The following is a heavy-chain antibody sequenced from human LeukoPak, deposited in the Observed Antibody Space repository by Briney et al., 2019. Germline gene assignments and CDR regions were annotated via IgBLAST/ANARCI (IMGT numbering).Heavy chain of an antibody. Sequence: ASVKVSCKASGYTFTGYYMHWVRQAPGQGLEWMGWINPNSGGTNYAQKFQGRVTMTRDTSISTAYMELSSLRSEDTAVYYCARVHYDILTGFDYWGQGTLVTVSS. CDR1: GYTFTGYY. J-gene: IGHJ4*02. V-gene: IGHV1-2*02. CDR3: ARVHYDILTGFDY. D-gene: IGHD3-9*01. CDR2: INPNSGGT.